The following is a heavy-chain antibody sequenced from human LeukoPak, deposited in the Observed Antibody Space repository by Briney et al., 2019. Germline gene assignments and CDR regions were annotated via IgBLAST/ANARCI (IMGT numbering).Heavy chain of an antibody. D-gene: IGHD3-10*01. CDR2: INHSGST. CDR3: ARERARKGSKWMVRGVLDY. V-gene: IGHV4-34*01. CDR1: GGSIY. J-gene: IGHJ4*02. Sequence: SETLSLTCTVSGGSIYWSWIRQPPGKGLEWIGEINHSGSTNYNPSLKSRVTISVDTSKNQFSLKLSSVTAADTAVYYCARERARKGSKWMVRGVLDYWGQGTLVTVSS.